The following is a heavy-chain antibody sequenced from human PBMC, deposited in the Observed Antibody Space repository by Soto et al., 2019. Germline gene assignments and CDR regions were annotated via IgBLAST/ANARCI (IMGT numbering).Heavy chain of an antibody. CDR3: ARGPSFGCFDF. J-gene: IGHJ4*02. CDR1: GYTSTTIF. D-gene: IGHD3-3*01. CDR2: INPANGVT. V-gene: IGHV1-3*01. Sequence: QVQLVQSGAEVKKPGASVKLSCKTFGYTSTTIFLHWLRQDPGQPLEWMGWINPANGVTMYSQNFLGRVSNTRNTSAITAYIELTSLRSDGTAVYSCARGPSFGCFDFWGQGTLVTVSS.